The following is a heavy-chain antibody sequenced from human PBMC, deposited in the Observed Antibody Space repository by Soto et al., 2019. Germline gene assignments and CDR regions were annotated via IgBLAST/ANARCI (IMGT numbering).Heavy chain of an antibody. CDR3: ARRIQLWFSNWFDP. J-gene: IGHJ5*02. CDR1: GGSISSSSYY. D-gene: IGHD5-18*01. CDR2: IYYSGST. Sequence: SETLSLTCTVSGGSISSSSYYWGWIRQPPGRGLEWIGSIYYSGSTYYNPSLKSRVTISVDTSKNQFSLKLSSVTAADTAVYYCARRIQLWFSNWFDPWGQGTLVTVSS. V-gene: IGHV4-39*01.